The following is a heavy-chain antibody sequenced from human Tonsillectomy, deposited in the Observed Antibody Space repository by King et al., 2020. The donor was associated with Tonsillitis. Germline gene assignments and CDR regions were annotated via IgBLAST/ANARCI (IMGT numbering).Heavy chain of an antibody. CDR2: ISGSGGST. J-gene: IGHJ4*01. V-gene: IGHV3-23*04. CDR3: AKSPRVLRFLEWLLYFDY. D-gene: IGHD3-3*01. Sequence: VQLVESGGGLVQPGGSLRLSCAASGFTFSSYAMSWVRQAPGKGLEWVSAISGSGGSTYYADSVKGRFTISRDNSKNTLYLQMNSLRAEDTAGYYCAKSPRVLRFLEWLLYFDYWGHGTLVTVSS. CDR1: GFTFSSYA.